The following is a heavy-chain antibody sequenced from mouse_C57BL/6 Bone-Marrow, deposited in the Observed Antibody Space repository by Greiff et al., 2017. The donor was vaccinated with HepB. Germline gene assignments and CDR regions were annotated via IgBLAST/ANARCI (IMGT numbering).Heavy chain of an antibody. CDR1: GFNIKDDY. J-gene: IGHJ1*03. CDR2: IDPENGDT. D-gene: IGHD2-1*01. V-gene: IGHV14-4*01. CDR3: TSRGNPWYFDV. Sequence: VQLQQSGAELVRPGASVKLSCTASGFNIKDDYMHWVKQRPEQGLEWIGWIDPENGDTEYASKFQGKATITADTSSNTAYLQLSSLTSEDTAVYYCTSRGNPWYFDVWGTGTTVTVSS.